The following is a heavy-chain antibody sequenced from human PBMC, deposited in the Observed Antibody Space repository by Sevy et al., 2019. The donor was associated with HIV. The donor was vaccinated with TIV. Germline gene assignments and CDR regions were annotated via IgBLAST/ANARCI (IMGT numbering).Heavy chain of an antibody. CDR3: ASGGDCSGGSCYDDLDY. CDR1: GGTFSSYA. D-gene: IGHD2-15*01. J-gene: IGHJ4*02. V-gene: IGHV1-69*13. CDR2: IIPIFGTA. Sequence: ASVKVSCKASGGTFSSYAISWVRQAPGQGLEWMGGIIPIFGTANYAQKFQGRVTITADESTSTAYMELGSLRSEDTAVYYCASGGDCSGGSCYDDLDYWGQGTLVTVSS.